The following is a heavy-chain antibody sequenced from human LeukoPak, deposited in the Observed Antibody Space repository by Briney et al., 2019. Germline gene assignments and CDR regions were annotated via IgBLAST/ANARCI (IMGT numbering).Heavy chain of an antibody. CDR3: ARPSFHCSSTSCYTGYGMDV. CDR1: GYTSTSYG. J-gene: IGHJ6*02. CDR2: ISAYNGNT. D-gene: IGHD2-2*02. Sequence: ASVKVSCKASGYTSTSYGISWVRQAPGQGLEWMGWISAYNGNTNYAQKLQGRVTMTTDTSTSTAYMELRSLRSDDTAVYYCARPSFHCSSTSCYTGYGMDVWGQGTTVTVSS. V-gene: IGHV1-18*01.